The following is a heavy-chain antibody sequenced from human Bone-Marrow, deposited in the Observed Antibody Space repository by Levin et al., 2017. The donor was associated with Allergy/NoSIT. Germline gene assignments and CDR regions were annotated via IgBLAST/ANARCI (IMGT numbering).Heavy chain of an antibody. D-gene: IGHD2-2*01. CDR1: GDTFNNYA. CDR2: IVPILGTP. Sequence: SVKVSCQASGDTFNNYAINWVRQAPGQGLEWMGGIVPILGTPSYAQKFQGRLTITADTSTSTAYRELSSLRSEDTALYYCARDSVVPSATLGFDPWGQGSLVTVSS. V-gene: IGHV1-69*06. CDR3: ARDSVVPSATLGFDP. J-gene: IGHJ5*02.